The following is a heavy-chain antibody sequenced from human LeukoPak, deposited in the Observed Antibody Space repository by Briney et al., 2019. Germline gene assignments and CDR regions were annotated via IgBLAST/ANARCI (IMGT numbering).Heavy chain of an antibody. D-gene: IGHD1-26*01. CDR2: INPKSGGT. CDR3: VPSATYYYFAS. J-gene: IGHJ4*02. Sequence: ASVKVSCKASGYTFTSYYMHWVRQGPGLGFEWMGWINPKSGGTSYPQKFQGRLTMTRDTSISTAYMELSRLGSDDTAVYYCVPSATYYYFASWGQEPLAPSSS. CDR1: GYTFTSYY. V-gene: IGHV1-2*02.